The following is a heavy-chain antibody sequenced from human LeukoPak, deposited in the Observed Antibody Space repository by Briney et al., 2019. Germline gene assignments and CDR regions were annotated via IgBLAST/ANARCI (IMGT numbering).Heavy chain of an antibody. J-gene: IGHJ4*02. D-gene: IGHD2-2*02. V-gene: IGHV4-39*06. CDR2: IYYSGST. Sequence: PSETLSLTCTVSGGSFSSSSYYWGWIRQPPGRGLEWVGSIYYSGSTYYNPSLKSRVTISVDTSKSQFALKLSSVTAADTAVYYCARDGLYMGTDYWGQGTLVTVSS. CDR3: ARDGLYMGTDY. CDR1: GGSFSSSSYY.